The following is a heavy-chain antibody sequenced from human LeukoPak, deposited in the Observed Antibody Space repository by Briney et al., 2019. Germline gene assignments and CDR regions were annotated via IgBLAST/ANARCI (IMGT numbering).Heavy chain of an antibody. V-gene: IGHV4-39*01. CDR1: GVSISRSFYY. Sequence: PSETLSLTCSISGVSISRSFYYWGWIRQPPGKRLEWIGSIYYTGSTYYNPSLKSRVSMSVDTSKNQFSLNLTSVTAADTAVYFCARRPNLPADYGDYWRFDIWGQGRRVTVSS. CDR2: IYYTGST. J-gene: IGHJ3*02. CDR3: ARRPNLPADYGDYWRFDI. D-gene: IGHD4-17*01.